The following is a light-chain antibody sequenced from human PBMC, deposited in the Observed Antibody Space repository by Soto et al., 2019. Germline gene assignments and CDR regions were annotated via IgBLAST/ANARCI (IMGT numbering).Light chain of an antibody. CDR3: VAWDDSLNGHV. J-gene: IGLJ1*01. CDR1: SSKKGNNT. CDR2: VND. V-gene: IGLV1-44*01. Sequence: QSALTQPPSASGTPGQRVTISCSGGSSKKGNNTVSWYQQVPGTAPKVLIYVNDQRPSGVPGRFSGSNSGTSASLAISGLQPEDEADYYCVAWDDSLNGHVFGTGTKVTVL.